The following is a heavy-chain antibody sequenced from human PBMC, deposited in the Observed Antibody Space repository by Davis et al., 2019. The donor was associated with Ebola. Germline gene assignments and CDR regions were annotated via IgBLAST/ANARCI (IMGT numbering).Heavy chain of an antibody. CDR2: VILKSGAT. D-gene: IGHD3-3*02. V-gene: IGHV1-2*06. J-gene: IGHJ3*02. CDR1: GYTFTDYN. CDR3: VRSGISFRETFDI. Sequence: ASVKVSCKASGYTFTDYNIHWMRQAPGQGLEWLGRVILKSGATNYAQKFQGRVTMTRDTSISTVYMELSSLRYDDTAVYYCVRSGISFRETFDIWGQGTMVTVSS.